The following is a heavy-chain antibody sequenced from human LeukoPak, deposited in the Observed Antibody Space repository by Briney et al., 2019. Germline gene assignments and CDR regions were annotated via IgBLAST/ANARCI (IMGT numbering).Heavy chain of an antibody. CDR1: GFTFSSYW. V-gene: IGHV3-74*01. CDR2: INSDGSST. CDR3: ARDGESLLWSGDHLSGAFDI. Sequence: GGSLRLSCAASGFTFSSYWMHWVRQAPGKGLVWVSRINSDGSSTSYADSVKGRFTISRDNAKNKLYLQMNSLRAEDTPVYHCARDGESLLWSGDHLSGAFDISGEGAMVTVSS. J-gene: IGHJ3*02. D-gene: IGHD3-10*01.